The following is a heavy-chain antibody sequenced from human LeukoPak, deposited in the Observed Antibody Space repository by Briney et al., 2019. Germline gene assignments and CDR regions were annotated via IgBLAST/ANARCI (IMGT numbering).Heavy chain of an antibody. J-gene: IGHJ4*02. CDR3: ARGVAGTTFLSDY. D-gene: IGHD1-7*01. CDR1: GGSFSGCY. CDR2: INHSGST. V-gene: IGHV4-34*01. Sequence: PSETLSLTCAVYGGSFSGCYWSWIRQPPGKGLELIGEINHSGSTNYNPSLKSRVTISVDTSKNQFSLKLSSVTAADTAVYYCARGVAGTTFLSDYWGQGTLVTVSS.